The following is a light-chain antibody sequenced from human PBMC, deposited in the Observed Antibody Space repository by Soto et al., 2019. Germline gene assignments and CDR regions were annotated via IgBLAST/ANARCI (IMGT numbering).Light chain of an antibody. CDR2: LAS. J-gene: IGKJ1*01. Sequence: EIVLTQSPATLSSFPGDRVTLSCRASQAVNTRLAWYQHKPGQAPRLLIYLASNRAVGVPARFSGSGSGTDFTLTISNVEHEDFAVYYCHQRQSWPRTFGQGTTVDIK. V-gene: IGKV3-11*01. CDR1: QAVNTR. CDR3: HQRQSWPRT.